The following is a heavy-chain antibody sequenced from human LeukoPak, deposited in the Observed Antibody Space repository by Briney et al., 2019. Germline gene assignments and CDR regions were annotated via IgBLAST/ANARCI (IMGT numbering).Heavy chain of an antibody. D-gene: IGHD6-25*01. CDR2: IIPIFGTA. V-gene: IGHV1-69*05. CDR1: GGTFSSYA. J-gene: IGHJ6*03. CDR3: ASNGLGATATVGHNYYYMDV. Sequence: SVKVSCKASGGTFSSYAISWVRQAPGQGLEWMGGIIPIFGTADYAQKFQGRVTITTDESTSTAYMELSSLRSEDTAVYYCASNGLGATATVGHNYYYMDVWGKGTTVTVSS.